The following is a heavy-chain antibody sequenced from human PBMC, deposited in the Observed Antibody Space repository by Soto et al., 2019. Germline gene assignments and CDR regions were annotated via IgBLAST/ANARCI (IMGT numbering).Heavy chain of an antibody. D-gene: IGHD3-10*01. V-gene: IGHV3-30-3*01. CDR2: ISYDGSNK. CDR3: ARELTMVRGVMVFYYYYGMDV. J-gene: IGHJ6*02. Sequence: GGSLRLSCAASGFTFSSYAMHWVRQAPGKGLEWVAVISYDGSNKYYADSVKGRFTISRDNSKNTLYLQMNSLRAEDTAVYYCARELTMVRGVMVFYYYYGMDVWGQGTTVTVSS. CDR1: GFTFSSYA.